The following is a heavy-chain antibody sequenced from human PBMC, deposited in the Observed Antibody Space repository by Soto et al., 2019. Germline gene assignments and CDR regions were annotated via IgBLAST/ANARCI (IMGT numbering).Heavy chain of an antibody. V-gene: IGHV3-30-3*01. J-gene: IGHJ6*02. CDR1: GFTFSNYG. CDR3: SSPILIMAV. CDR2: ISHDGGTK. Sequence: QGQLVESGGGVVQPGRSLRLSCAASGFTFSNYGMHWVRQAPGKGLEWVALISHDGGTKYYADSVKGRFSISRDNPKNTPDLQMNSLRLEDTALYYCSSPILIMAVWGQGTAVTVSS.